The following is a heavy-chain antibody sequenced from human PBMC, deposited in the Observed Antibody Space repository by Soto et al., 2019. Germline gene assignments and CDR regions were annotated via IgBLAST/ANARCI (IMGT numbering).Heavy chain of an antibody. CDR2: IYYSGST. CDR1: GGSISSSSYY. Sequence: PSETLSLTCTVSGGSISSSSYYWGWIRQPPGKGLEWIGSIYYSGSTYYNPSLKSRVTISVDTSKNQFSLKLSSVTAADTAVYYCARPYYDILTGYSRYYYYMDVWGKGTTVTVSS. J-gene: IGHJ6*03. V-gene: IGHV4-39*01. CDR3: ARPYYDILTGYSRYYYYMDV. D-gene: IGHD3-9*01.